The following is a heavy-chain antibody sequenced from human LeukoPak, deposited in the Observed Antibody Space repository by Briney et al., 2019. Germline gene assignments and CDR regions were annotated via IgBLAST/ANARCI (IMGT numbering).Heavy chain of an antibody. J-gene: IGHJ4*02. CDR1: GDSITGYY. D-gene: IGHD5-18*01. CDR2: IYYTGNT. V-gene: IGHV4-39*01. Sequence: SETLSLTCSASGDSITGYYWGWIRQPPGKGLEWIGNIYYTGNTYYNPSLKSRVTISVDTSKNQFSLKLSSVTAADTAVYYCARQMGGIQLWLFDYWGQGTLVTVSS. CDR3: ARQMGGIQLWLFDY.